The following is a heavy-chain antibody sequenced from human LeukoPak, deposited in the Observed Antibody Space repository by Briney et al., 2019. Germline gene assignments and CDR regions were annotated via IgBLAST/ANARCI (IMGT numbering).Heavy chain of an antibody. CDR3: ARDRGIAARPGYYGMDV. CDR1: GGSLSSYY. D-gene: IGHD6-6*01. CDR2: IYYSGST. V-gene: IGHV4-59*01. Sequence: SETLSLTCTVPGGSLSSYYWSWIRQPPGKGLEWIGYIYYSGSTNYNPSLKSRVTISVDTSKNQFSLKLSSVTAADTAVYYCARDRGIAARPGYYGMDVWGQGTTVTVSS. J-gene: IGHJ6*02.